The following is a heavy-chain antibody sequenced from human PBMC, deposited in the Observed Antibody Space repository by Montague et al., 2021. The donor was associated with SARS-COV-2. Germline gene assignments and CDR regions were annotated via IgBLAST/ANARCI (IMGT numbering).Heavy chain of an antibody. Sequence: TLSLTCTVSGGSISSGNYYWSWIRQPAGKGLEWIGHIYTSGSTNYNPSLKSRVTISVHTSNNQFSLKLSSVTAADTAVYYCARESGSPTYYFYYGVDVWGQGNTGTGS. CDR2: IYTSGST. D-gene: IGHD1-26*01. CDR1: GGSISSGNYY. CDR3: ARESGSPTYYFYYGVDV. V-gene: IGHV4-61*09. J-gene: IGHJ6*02.